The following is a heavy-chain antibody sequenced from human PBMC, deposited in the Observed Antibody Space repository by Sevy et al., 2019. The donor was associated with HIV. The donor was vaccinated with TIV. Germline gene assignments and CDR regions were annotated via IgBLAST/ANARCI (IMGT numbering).Heavy chain of an antibody. CDR1: GFDFNHCG. CDR3: AKAHIATWWTLDY. D-gene: IGHD2-21*01. V-gene: IGHV3-30*18. Sequence: GGSLRLSCAASGFDFNHCGIYWVRQAPGRGLEWVSFISNSGSDQYYAVSVKGRFTISRHYSNNTVYLEMQSLRSDDTATYFCAKAHIATWWTLDYWGQGTTVTVSS. J-gene: IGHJ4*02. CDR2: ISNSGSDQ.